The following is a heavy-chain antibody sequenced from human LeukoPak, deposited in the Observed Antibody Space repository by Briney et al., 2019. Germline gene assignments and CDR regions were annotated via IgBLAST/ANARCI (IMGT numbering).Heavy chain of an antibody. Sequence: PSETLSLTCTVSGGSISSYYWSWIRQPAGKGLEWIGRIYTSGITSYNPSFKSRVTMSVDTSKNQFSLKPISVTAADTAVYYCARGGIPAAISMNWFDPWGQGTLVTVSS. CDR3: ARGGIPAAISMNWFDP. CDR1: GGSISSYY. CDR2: IYTSGIT. D-gene: IGHD2-2*01. V-gene: IGHV4-4*07. J-gene: IGHJ5*02.